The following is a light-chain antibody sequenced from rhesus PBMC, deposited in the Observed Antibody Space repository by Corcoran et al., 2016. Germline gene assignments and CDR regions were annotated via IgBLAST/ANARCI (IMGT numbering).Light chain of an antibody. CDR2: DAS. V-gene: IGKV1S21*01. CDR1: QGISNY. CDR3: LQYYSDLTWT. J-gene: IGKJ1*01. Sequence: DIQMTQSPSSLSASVGDRVTITCRASQGISNYLSWYQQKPGKAPKLLIYDASTLQSGVPSRFSGRGSGTDFTLTISSLQPEDFATYYCLQYYSDLTWTFGQGTKVDIK.